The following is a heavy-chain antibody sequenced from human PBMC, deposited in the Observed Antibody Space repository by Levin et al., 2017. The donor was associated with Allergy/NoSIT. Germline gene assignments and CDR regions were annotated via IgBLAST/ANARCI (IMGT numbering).Heavy chain of an antibody. CDR3: ARDLPGDQVY. D-gene: IGHD7-27*01. Sequence: GESLKISCKASGYTFTSYYMHWVRQAPGQGLEWMGIINPSGGSTSYAQKFQGRVTMTRDTSTSTVYMELSSLRSEDTAVYYCARDLPGDQVYWGQGTLVTVSS. V-gene: IGHV1-46*01. CDR2: INPSGGST. CDR1: GYTFTSYY. J-gene: IGHJ4*02.